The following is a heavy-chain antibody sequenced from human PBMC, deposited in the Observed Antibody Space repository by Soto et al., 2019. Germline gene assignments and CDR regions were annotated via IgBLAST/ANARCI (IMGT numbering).Heavy chain of an antibody. J-gene: IGHJ4*02. CDR2: ISGSGRST. V-gene: IGHV3-23*01. CDR1: GFTFSSYA. D-gene: IGHD6-13*01. CDR3: AKEQKDSSTWSELNY. Sequence: GGSLRLSCAASGFTFSSYAMSWVRQAPGKGLEWASAISGSGRSTYYADSVKGRFTISRDNSKNTLYLQMNSLRAEDTAVYYCAKEQKDSSTWSELNYWGQGTLVTVSS.